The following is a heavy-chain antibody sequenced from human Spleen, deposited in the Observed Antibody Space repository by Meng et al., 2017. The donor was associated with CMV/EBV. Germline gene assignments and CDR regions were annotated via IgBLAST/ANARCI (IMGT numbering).Heavy chain of an antibody. Sequence: ASVKVSCKASGYTFTNYGISWVRQAPGQGLEWMGWISVYNGNTKHAQNLQGRVTMTRDTSTSIAYMELSSLRSGDTAVYYCARGQVQCSTINCHDYRFSGMDVWGQGTTVTVSS. V-gene: IGHV1-18*01. J-gene: IGHJ6*02. D-gene: IGHD2/OR15-2a*01. CDR3: ARGQVQCSTINCHDYRFSGMDV. CDR2: ISVYNGNT. CDR1: GYTFTNYG.